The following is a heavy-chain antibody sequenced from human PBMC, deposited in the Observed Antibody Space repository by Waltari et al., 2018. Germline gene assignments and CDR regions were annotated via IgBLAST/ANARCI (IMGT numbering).Heavy chain of an antibody. V-gene: IGHV1-69-2*01. D-gene: IGHD6-19*01. CDR2: VDPEDGET. Sequence: EVQLVQSGAEVKKPGATVKISCKASGYTFTDYYMHWVQQAPGKGLEWMGRVDPEDGETIYAETFQGRVTITADTSTDTAYMELSSLRSEDTAVYYCATGVAVAVNYYYYYMDVWGKGTTVTVSS. CDR3: ATGVAVAVNYYYYYMDV. J-gene: IGHJ6*03. CDR1: GYTFTDYY.